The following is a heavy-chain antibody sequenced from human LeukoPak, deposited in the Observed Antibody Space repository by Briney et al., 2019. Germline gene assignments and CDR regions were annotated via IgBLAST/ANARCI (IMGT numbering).Heavy chain of an antibody. Sequence: SETLSLTCTVSGGSISSSSYYWGWLRQPPGKGLEWIGSIYYSGSTYYNPPLKSRVTISVDTSKNQFSLKLSSVTAADTAVYYCASIPYYDSSGYVDYWGQGTLVTVSS. CDR1: GGSISSSSYY. V-gene: IGHV4-39*01. CDR2: IYYSGST. D-gene: IGHD3-22*01. CDR3: ASIPYYDSSGYVDY. J-gene: IGHJ4*02.